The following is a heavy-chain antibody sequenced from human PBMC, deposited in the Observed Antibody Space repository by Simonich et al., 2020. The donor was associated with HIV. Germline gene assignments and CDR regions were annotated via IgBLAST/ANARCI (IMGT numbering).Heavy chain of an antibody. CDR2: INDSGNT. V-gene: IGHV4-34*01. CDR3: ARSPYYYDISGDLDY. D-gene: IGHD3-22*01. Sequence: QVQLQQWGAGLLKPSETLSLTCVVYGGSFSGHYWSWIRQPPGKGLEWIGEINDSGNTNYTPSLKSRVTISVDTSKNQFSLKLSSVTAADTAVYYCARSPYYYDISGDLDYWGQGTLVTVSS. CDR1: GGSFSGHY. J-gene: IGHJ4*02.